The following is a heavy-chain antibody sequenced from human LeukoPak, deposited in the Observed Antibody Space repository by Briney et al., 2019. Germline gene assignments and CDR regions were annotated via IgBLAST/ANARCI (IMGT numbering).Heavy chain of an antibody. V-gene: IGHV1-18*01. CDR1: GYTFTSYG. CDR2: ISAYNGNT. CDR3: ARDPSVDGWFDP. D-gene: IGHD2-15*01. Sequence: VSVKVSCKASGYTFTSYGISWVRQAPGQGLEWMGWISAYNGNTNYAQKLQGRVTMTTDTSTSTAYMELRTLRSDDTAVYYCARDPSVDGWFDPWGQGTLVTVSS. J-gene: IGHJ5*02.